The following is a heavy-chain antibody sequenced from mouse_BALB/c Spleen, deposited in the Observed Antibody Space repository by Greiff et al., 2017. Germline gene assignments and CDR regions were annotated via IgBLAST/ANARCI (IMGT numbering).Heavy chain of an antibody. CDR1: GYTFTSYW. CDR2: INPSTGYT. J-gene: IGHJ2*01. Sequence: VQLQQSGAELAKPGASVKMSCKASGYTFTSYWMHWVKQRPGQGLEWIGYINPSTGYTEYNQKFKDKATLTADKSSSTAYMQLSSLTSEDSAVYYCARHYYGLFDYWGQGTTLTVSS. V-gene: IGHV1-7*01. CDR3: ARHYYGLFDY. D-gene: IGHD1-2*01.